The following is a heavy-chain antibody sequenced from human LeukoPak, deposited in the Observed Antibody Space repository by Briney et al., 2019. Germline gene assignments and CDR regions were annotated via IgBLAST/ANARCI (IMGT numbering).Heavy chain of an antibody. D-gene: IGHD6-6*01. Sequence: GGSLRLSCAASGFTFSSYAMSWVRQAPGKGLEWVSAISGSGGSTYYADSVKGRFTISRDNSKNTLYLQMNSLRAEDTAVYYCAKDTLPGGSSGVYYYMDVWGKGTTVTVSS. CDR2: ISGSGGST. V-gene: IGHV3-23*01. J-gene: IGHJ6*03. CDR3: AKDTLPGGSSGVYYYMDV. CDR1: GFTFSSYA.